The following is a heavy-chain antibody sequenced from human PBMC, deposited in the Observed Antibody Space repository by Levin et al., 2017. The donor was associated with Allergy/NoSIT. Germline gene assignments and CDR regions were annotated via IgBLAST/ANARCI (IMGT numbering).Heavy chain of an antibody. D-gene: IGHD6-13*01. CDR3: TRVAAARGTCCYGMDV. V-gene: IGHV3-33*01. CDR1: GFTFSTYG. CDR2: IWFDGSNE. Sequence: GESLKISCAASGFTFSTYGMHWVRQVPGKGLEWVAVIWFDGSNEQYVDSVKGRFTISRDNSKNTLYLQMNSLRAEDTAVYYCTRVAAARGTCCYGMDVWGQGTTVTVSS. J-gene: IGHJ6*02.